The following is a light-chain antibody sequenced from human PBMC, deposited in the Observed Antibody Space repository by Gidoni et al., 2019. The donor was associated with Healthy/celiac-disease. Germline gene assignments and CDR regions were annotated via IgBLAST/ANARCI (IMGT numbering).Light chain of an antibody. Sequence: EIVLTQSPATLSLSPGERATLSCRASQSFSSYLAWYQQKPGQAPRPLIYDASNRATGIPARFSGSGCGTDFTLTISSLETEDVEVYYCQKSSNWTTRITFGQGTRLEIK. J-gene: IGKJ5*01. V-gene: IGKV3-11*01. CDR2: DAS. CDR1: QSFSSY. CDR3: QKSSNWTTRIT.